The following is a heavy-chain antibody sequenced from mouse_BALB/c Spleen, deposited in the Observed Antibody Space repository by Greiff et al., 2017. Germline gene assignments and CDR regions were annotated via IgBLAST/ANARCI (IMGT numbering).Heavy chain of an antibody. CDR1: GYAFSSYW. Sequence: QVQLQQSGAELVRPGSSVQISCKASGYAFSSYWMNWVKQRPGQGLEWIGQIYPGDGDTNYNGKFKGKATLTADKSSSTAYMQLSSLTSEDSAVYFCARPHYYGSSSHYYFDYWGQGNTLTVSS. J-gene: IGHJ2*01. CDR2: IYPGDGDT. CDR3: ARPHYYGSSSHYYFDY. D-gene: IGHD1-1*01. V-gene: IGHV1-80*01.